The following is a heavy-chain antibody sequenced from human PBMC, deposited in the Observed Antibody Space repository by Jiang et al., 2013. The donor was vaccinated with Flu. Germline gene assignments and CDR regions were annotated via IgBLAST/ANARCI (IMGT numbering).Heavy chain of an antibody. CDR3: ARVRGGGSSTSSIDY. CDR2: ISSGSGTI. Sequence: PGGSLRLSCAASGFTFSYYSMNWVRQAPGKGLESVSYISSGSGTIYYADSVKGRFTISRDNAKNSLYLQMNSVRDEDTAVYYCARVRGGGSSTSSIDYWGQGTQVTVSS. D-gene: IGHD2-2*01. V-gene: IGHV3-48*02. J-gene: IGHJ4*02. CDR1: GFTFSYYS.